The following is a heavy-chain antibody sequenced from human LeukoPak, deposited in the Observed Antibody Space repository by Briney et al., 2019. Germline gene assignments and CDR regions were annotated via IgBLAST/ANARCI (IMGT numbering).Heavy chain of an antibody. Sequence: RGSLRLSCAASGFTFSSYAMSWVRQAPGKGLEWVSAISGSGGSTYYADSVKGRFTISRDNSKNTLYLQMNSLRAEDTAVYYCAKRHYGSGSYYQFDYWGQGTLVTVSS. CDR3: AKRHYGSGSYYQFDY. J-gene: IGHJ4*02. CDR2: ISGSGGST. V-gene: IGHV3-23*01. D-gene: IGHD3-10*01. CDR1: GFTFSSYA.